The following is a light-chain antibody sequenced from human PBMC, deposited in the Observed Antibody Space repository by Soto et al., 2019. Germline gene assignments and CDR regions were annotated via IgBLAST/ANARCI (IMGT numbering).Light chain of an antibody. CDR1: SSDVGGYKY. Sequence: QSVLTQPPCASVSPGQSVAISCTGTSSDVGGYKYVSWYQHYPGEAPKVMIYDVTQRPSGVPDRFSGTKSGNTASLTISGLQAEDEADYYCCSYAGSYTWVFGSGTKVTVL. CDR2: DVT. V-gene: IGLV2-11*01. CDR3: CSYAGSYTWV. J-gene: IGLJ1*01.